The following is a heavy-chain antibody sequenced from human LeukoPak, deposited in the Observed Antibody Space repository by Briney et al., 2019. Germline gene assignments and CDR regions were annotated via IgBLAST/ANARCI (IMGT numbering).Heavy chain of an antibody. J-gene: IGHJ3*02. CDR1: GFTFSSYS. CDR3: ARDHHRRLYDSQARDTFDI. CDR2: ISSSSSTI. Sequence: GRSLRLSCAASGFTFSSYSMNWVRQAPGKGLEWVSYISSSSSTIHYADSVKGRFTISRDNAKNSLYLQMNSLRAEDTAVYYCARDHHRRLYDSQARDTFDIWGQGTMVTVS. D-gene: IGHD3-22*01. V-gene: IGHV3-48*01.